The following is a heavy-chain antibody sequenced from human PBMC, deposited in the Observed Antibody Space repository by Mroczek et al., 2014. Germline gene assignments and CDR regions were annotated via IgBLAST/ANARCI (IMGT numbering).Heavy chain of an antibody. CDR2: INHRERT. V-gene: IGHV4-34*01. D-gene: IGHD6-13*01. Sequence: QVQLQQWGAGLLKPSETLSLTCDVYGGSFSGYHWNWIRQPPGKGLEWIGEINHRERTNYNPSLESRVTISVDTSKKQFSLRLSSVTAADTAVYYCARGKVSSWSFEDLGRGSRDFDFWGQGTLVTVSS. J-gene: IGHJ4*02. CDR3: ARGKVSSWSFEDLGRGSRDFDF. CDR1: GGSFSGYH.